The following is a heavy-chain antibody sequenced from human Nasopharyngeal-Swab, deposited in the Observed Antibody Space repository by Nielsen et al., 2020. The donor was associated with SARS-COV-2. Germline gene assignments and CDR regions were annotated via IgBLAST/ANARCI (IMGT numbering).Heavy chain of an antibody. D-gene: IGHD2-15*01. CDR3: ARDKTRGGPDPFDI. V-gene: IGHV3-20*01. J-gene: IGHJ3*02. CDR1: GFTFDDYS. Sequence: GESLKISCAASGFTFDDYSMSWVRQAPGKGLEWVSGINWNGGSTGYADSVKGRFTISRDNAKNSLYLQMNSLRAEDTALYHCARDKTRGGPDPFDIWGQGTMVTVSS. CDR2: INWNGGST.